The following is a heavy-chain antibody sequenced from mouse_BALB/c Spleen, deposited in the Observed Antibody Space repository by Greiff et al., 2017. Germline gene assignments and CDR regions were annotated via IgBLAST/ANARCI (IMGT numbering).Heavy chain of an antibody. CDR2: ISSGGSYT. CDR3: ARDPWFAY. Sequence: VKVVESGGGLVKPGGSLKLSCAASGFTFSSYGMSWVRQTPDKRLEWVATISSGGSYTYYPDSVKGRFTISRDNAKNTLYLQMSSLKSEDTAMYYCARDPWFAYWGQGTLVTVSA. CDR1: GFTFSSYG. J-gene: IGHJ3*01. V-gene: IGHV5-6*03.